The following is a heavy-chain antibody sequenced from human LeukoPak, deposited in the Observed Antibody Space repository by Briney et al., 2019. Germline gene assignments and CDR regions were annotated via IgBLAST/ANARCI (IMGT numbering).Heavy chain of an antibody. CDR2: ISGGGSYI. Sequence: GGSLRLSRSVSGFTFSSYSMNWVRQAPGKGLQWVSSISGGGSYIFYADSVEGRFSVSRDNAKNSVFLQMNSLRAEGTAVYYCARGLGDYDAFDVWGHGTRVTVAS. CDR1: GFTFSSYS. CDR3: ARGLGDYDAFDV. J-gene: IGHJ3*01. D-gene: IGHD4-17*01. V-gene: IGHV3-21*01.